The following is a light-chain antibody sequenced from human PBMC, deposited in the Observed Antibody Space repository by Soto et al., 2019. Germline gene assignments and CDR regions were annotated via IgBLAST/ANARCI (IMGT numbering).Light chain of an antibody. CDR2: RNS. Sequence: QSVLTQSPSASGTPGQRVTSSCSGSASTIGRNYVYWYQQLPGTAPKLLIYRNSQRPSGVPDRFSGSKSGTSASLAISGLRSEDEADNYCATWDDNLSGLYDFGAGTKVTVL. J-gene: IGLJ1*01. CDR3: ATWDDNLSGLYD. CDR1: ASTIGRNY. V-gene: IGLV1-47*01.